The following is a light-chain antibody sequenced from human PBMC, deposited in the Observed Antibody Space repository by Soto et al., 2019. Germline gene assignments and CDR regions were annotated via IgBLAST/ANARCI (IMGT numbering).Light chain of an antibody. Sequence: QSVLTEPASVSGSPGQSMTISCTGTSSDIGSYNLVSWYQQHPGKAPKLMIYEGSKRPAGVSDRLSGSRSGNTASLTISGLQAEDEADYYCCSYASGGTYVFGTGTKVTVL. CDR2: EGS. J-gene: IGLJ1*01. CDR3: CSYASGGTYV. CDR1: SSDIGSYNL. V-gene: IGLV2-23*01.